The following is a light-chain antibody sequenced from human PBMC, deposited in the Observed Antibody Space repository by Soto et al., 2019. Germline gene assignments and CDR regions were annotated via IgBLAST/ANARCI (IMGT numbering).Light chain of an antibody. CDR3: QQYVSSPRT. CDR1: QSVGSSY. J-gene: IGKJ1*01. Sequence: EIVLTQSPGTLSLSPGERATLSCRASQSVGSSYLAWYQQKPGQAPRLLIYGASSRATGIPDRFSGSGSETDFTLTISRLEPEDFALYYCQQYVSSPRTFGQGTKVDIK. CDR2: GAS. V-gene: IGKV3-20*01.